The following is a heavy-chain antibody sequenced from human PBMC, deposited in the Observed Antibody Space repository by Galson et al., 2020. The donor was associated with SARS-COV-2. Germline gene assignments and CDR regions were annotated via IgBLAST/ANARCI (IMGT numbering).Heavy chain of an antibody. CDR2: ISYGGAT. CDR1: GGSISGSRFY. CDR3: ARDRGKENDFWSGYSYNWFDP. Sequence: SATLSLTCGVSGGSISGSRFYWGWIRQPPQKGLEWIGSISYGGATYYNPSLRSRITISVDTSKNQFSLRLSSVTAADTAVYYCARDRGKENDFWSGYSYNWFDPWGQGTLVTVSS. J-gene: IGHJ5*02. D-gene: IGHD3-3*01. V-gene: IGHV4-39*07.